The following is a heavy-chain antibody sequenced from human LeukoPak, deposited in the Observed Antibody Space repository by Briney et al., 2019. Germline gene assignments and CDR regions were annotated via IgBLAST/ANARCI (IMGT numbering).Heavy chain of an antibody. V-gene: IGHV4-34*01. Sequence: SETLSLTYAVYGGSFSGYYWSWIRQPPGKGLEWIGEINHSGSTNYNPSLKSRVTISVDTSKNQFSLKLSSVTAADTAVYYCARGGYDFWSGYYRTYYYYYMDVWGKGTTVTVSS. D-gene: IGHD3-3*01. CDR1: GGSFSGYY. J-gene: IGHJ6*03. CDR2: INHSGST. CDR3: ARGGYDFWSGYYRTYYYYYMDV.